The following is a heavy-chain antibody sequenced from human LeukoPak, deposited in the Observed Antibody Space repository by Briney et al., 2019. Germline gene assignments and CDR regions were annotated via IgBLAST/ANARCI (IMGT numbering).Heavy chain of an antibody. V-gene: IGHV4-59*02. CDR3: ARGSTDVYWYLDV. D-gene: IGHD1-26*01. Sequence: SETLSLTCIVSGGSVSTFYWSWLRQSPGTGLEWIGFVHDTGSTAYNPSLKSRVTISLETSKNQLSLMLTSVTAADTAMYYCARGSTDVYWYLDVWGRGTLVTVSS. J-gene: IGHJ2*01. CDR1: GGSVSTFY. CDR2: VHDTGST.